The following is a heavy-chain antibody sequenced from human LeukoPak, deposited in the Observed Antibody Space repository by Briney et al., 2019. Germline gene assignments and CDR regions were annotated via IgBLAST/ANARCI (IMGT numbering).Heavy chain of an antibody. Sequence: GGSLRLSCAASGITFSSYWMSWVRQAPGKGLEWVANIKQDGSEKYYVDSVKGRFTISRDNAKNSLYLQMNSLRAEDTAVYYCARDGVATIDYWGQGTLVTVSS. J-gene: IGHJ4*02. V-gene: IGHV3-7*01. CDR1: GITFSSYW. CDR3: ARDGVATIDY. CDR2: IKQDGSEK. D-gene: IGHD5-12*01.